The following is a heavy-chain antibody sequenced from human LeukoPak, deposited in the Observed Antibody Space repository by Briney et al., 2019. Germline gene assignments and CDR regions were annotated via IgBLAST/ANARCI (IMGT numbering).Heavy chain of an antibody. J-gene: IGHJ5*02. CDR3: AKDRRGHNWFDP. Sequence: QPGGSLRLSCAASGFTFSSYAMSWVRQAPGKGLEWVSAISGNGGSTYYADSVKGRFTISRDNSKNTLYLQMNSLRAEDTAVYYCAKDRRGHNWFDPWGQGTLVTVSS. CDR2: ISGNGGST. CDR1: GFTFSSYA. V-gene: IGHV3-23*01.